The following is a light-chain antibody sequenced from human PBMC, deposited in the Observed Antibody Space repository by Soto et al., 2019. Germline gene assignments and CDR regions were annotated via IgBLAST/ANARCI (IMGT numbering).Light chain of an antibody. Sequence: DIPLTQSPSIMSASVGDRVTLTCRASQDVSDFLAWYQHAPGKAPNLLIYAGYTLQSGVPTRFSGSGSGTEFSLTITNLQPEDFATYYCQYLNGAPTITFGQGTRLEIK. J-gene: IGKJ5*01. CDR3: QYLNGAPTIT. CDR1: QDVSDF. V-gene: IGKV1-9*01. CDR2: AGY.